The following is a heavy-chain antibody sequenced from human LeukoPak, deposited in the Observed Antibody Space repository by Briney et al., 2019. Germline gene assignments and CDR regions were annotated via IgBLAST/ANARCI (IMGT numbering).Heavy chain of an antibody. V-gene: IGHV3-30*04. CDR3: ARDYGSGRRYYYMDV. J-gene: IGHJ6*03. CDR1: GFTFSSYA. D-gene: IGHD3-10*01. CDR2: ISYDGSNK. Sequence: PGGSLRLSCAASGFTFSSYAMHWVRQAPGKGLEWVAVISYDGSNKYYADSVKGRFTISRDNSKNTLYLQMNSLRAEDTAVYYCARDYGSGRRYYYMDVWGKGTTVTVSS.